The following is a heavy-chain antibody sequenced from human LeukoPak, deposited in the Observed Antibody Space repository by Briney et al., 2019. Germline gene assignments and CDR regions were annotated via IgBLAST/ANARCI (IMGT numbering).Heavy chain of an antibody. V-gene: IGHV4-4*07. D-gene: IGHD2-21*02. Sequence: PSETVSLNCSVSGGSLSGSYWSWIRQSAGERPEYIGRINFSGTTNYNPSLRSRVTLSMDTSKNQVSLDLSAVTAADTAVYYGAKLLLPASKGAFIIWGLGTLVTVSS. CDR1: GGSLSGSY. CDR2: INFSGTT. CDR3: AKLLLPASKGAFII. J-gene: IGHJ3*02.